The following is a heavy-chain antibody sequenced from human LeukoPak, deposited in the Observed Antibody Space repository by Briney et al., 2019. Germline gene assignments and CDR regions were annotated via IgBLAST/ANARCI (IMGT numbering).Heavy chain of an antibody. J-gene: IGHJ4*02. CDR1: GYTFTGYY. Sequence: GASVKVSCQASGYTFTGYYIHWVRQAPGQGLEWMGRIIPNSGGTNYAQKFQGRVTMTRDTSISTVYMVLNRLRSDDTALYYCARDRASDREFDFWGQGTLVTVSS. D-gene: IGHD3-10*01. CDR3: ARDRASDREFDF. CDR2: IIPNSGGT. V-gene: IGHV1-2*06.